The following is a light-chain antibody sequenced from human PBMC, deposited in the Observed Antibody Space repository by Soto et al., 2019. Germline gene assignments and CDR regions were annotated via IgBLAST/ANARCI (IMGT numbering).Light chain of an antibody. Sequence: TQSPDTLSGSPGEKATLSCTASQSVGTNLAWYHQQSGQAPRLLIYGASTRDTGVPARFSGSGSGTEFTLTISSLRSEDFGVYYCQQSDTWPPYTFGQGTKLEI. CDR3: QQSDTWPPYT. J-gene: IGKJ2*01. V-gene: IGKV3-15*01. CDR1: QSVGTN. CDR2: GAS.